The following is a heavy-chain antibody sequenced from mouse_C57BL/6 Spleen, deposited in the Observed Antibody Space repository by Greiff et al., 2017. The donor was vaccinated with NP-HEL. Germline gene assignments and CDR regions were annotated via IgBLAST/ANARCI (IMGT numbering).Heavy chain of an antibody. CDR1: GYSITSGYY. CDR3: ARRLRSYAMDY. V-gene: IGHV3-6*01. CDR2: ISYDGSN. Sequence: ESGPGLVKPSQSLSLTCSVTGYSITSGYYWNWIRQFPGNKLEWMGYISYDGSNNYNPSLKNRISITRDTSKNQFFLKLNSVTTEDTATYYCARRLRSYAMDYWGQGTSVTVSS. D-gene: IGHD1-1*01. J-gene: IGHJ4*01.